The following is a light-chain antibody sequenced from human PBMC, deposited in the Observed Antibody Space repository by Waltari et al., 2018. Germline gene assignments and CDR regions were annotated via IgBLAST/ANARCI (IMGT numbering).Light chain of an antibody. V-gene: IGKV3-11*01. CDR2: DTS. CDR3: QQRCHWPPYT. Sequence: EIVLTQSPATLSLSPGERDTLSCRASQSVSSDLAWYQQKPGQATRLLVYDTSYRAAGCPARFSGSGPGTDFTLPISSLGPEDFAVYYCQQRCHWPPYTFGQRTKLEI. J-gene: IGKJ2*01. CDR1: QSVSSD.